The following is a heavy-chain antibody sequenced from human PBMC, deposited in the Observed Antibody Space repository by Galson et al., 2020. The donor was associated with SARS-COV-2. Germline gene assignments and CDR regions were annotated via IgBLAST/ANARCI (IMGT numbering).Heavy chain of an antibody. CDR1: GGSISSGSYY. V-gene: IGHV4-61*09. CDR3: ARGPPYYDFWSGYYFGGGIHYYGMDV. D-gene: IGHD3-3*01. J-gene: IGHJ6*02. CDR2: IYTSGST. Sequence: SETLSLTCTVSGGSISSGSYYWSWIRQPAGKGLEWIGHIYTSGSTNYNPSLKSRVTISVDTSKNQFSLKLSSVTAADTAVYYCARGPPYYDFWSGYYFGGGIHYYGMDVWGQGTTVTVSS.